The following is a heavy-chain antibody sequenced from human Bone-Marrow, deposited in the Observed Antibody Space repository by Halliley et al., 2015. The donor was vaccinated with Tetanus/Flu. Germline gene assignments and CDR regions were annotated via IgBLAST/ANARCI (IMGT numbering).Heavy chain of an antibody. Sequence: QLVQSGAEVKEPGESLKISCKGSGYSFTNYWIAWVRQMPGKGLEWMGIIYPLDSDTRYSPSFQGQVTISADKSNNPAYLQWSSLKALIPAMYSCSRQPQGVFDPWGQGTLVTVSS. CDR2: IYPLDSDT. J-gene: IGHJ5*02. V-gene: IGHV5-51*01. CDR3: SRQPQGVFDP. CDR1: GYSFTNYW.